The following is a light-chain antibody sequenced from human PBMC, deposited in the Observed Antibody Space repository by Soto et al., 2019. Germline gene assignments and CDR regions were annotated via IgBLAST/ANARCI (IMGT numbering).Light chain of an antibody. Sequence: DIQMTQSPSSLSASVGDRVSITCRASQGISNFLAWYQHKPGKVPKLLIYAASTLQSGVPSRFSGSGSWTDFTLTISSLQPEDVATYYCQKYNSAPSLTFGGGTKVEIK. CDR3: QKYNSAPSLT. V-gene: IGKV1-27*01. CDR1: QGISNF. CDR2: AAS. J-gene: IGKJ4*01.